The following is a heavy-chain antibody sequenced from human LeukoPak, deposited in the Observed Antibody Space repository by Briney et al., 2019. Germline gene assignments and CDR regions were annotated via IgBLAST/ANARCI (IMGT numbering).Heavy chain of an antibody. Sequence: GGSLRLSCAASGFTVSNNYMSWVRQAPGKGLVWVSRIKSDGKTNYADSVKGRFTISRDNAKNTVSLQMNSLRAEDTGVYYCARAPSEIGGYYPEYFRHWGQGTPVTVSS. CDR2: IKSDGKT. CDR3: ARAPSEIGGYYPEYFRH. V-gene: IGHV3-74*01. CDR1: GFTVSNNY. J-gene: IGHJ1*01. D-gene: IGHD3-22*01.